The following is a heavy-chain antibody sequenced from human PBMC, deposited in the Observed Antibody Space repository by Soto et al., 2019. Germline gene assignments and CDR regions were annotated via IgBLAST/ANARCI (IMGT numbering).Heavy chain of an antibody. Sequence: EVQLVESGGDLVQSGGSLRLSCAASGFNFSNYWMTWVRQAPGKGLEWVANIKQDGSIKYYVDSVKGRFTISRDNAKNSVYLQMNSLRDEDTAVYYCARIGYSSSSNDYWGQGTLVTVSS. J-gene: IGHJ4*02. CDR1: GFNFSNYW. V-gene: IGHV3-7*01. CDR2: IKQDGSIK. D-gene: IGHD6-13*01. CDR3: ARIGYSSSSNDY.